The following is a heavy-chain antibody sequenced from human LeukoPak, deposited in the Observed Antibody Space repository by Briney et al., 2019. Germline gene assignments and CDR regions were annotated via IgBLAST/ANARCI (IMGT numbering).Heavy chain of an antibody. V-gene: IGHV3-74*01. Sequence: GGSMRLSCAASGLAFSAYKMHWVRQAPRKGLVWVSRISTDGYTTDYADFVQGRFTASRDNTKNTWSLEMNSLRAEDTAVYYCVVGGSPGYWGQGTLVTVSS. J-gene: IGHJ4*02. D-gene: IGHD2-15*01. CDR1: GLAFSAYK. CDR2: ISTDGYTT. CDR3: VVGGSPGY.